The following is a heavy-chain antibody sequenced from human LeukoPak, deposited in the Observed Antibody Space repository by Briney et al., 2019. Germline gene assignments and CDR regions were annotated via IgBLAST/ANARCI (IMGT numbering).Heavy chain of an antibody. CDR1: GFTFSSYG. Sequence: GGSLRLSCAASGFTFSSYGMHLVRQAPGKGLEWVAVIWYDGSNKYYADSVKGRFTISRDNSKNTLDLQMNSLRAEDTAVYYCARDRPYDFWSGYSTPDYWGQGTLVTVSS. CDR2: IWYDGSNK. J-gene: IGHJ4*02. D-gene: IGHD3-3*01. V-gene: IGHV3-33*01. CDR3: ARDRPYDFWSGYSTPDY.